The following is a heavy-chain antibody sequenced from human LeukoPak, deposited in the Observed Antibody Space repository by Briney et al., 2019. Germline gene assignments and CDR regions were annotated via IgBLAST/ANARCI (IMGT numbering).Heavy chain of an antibody. J-gene: IGHJ3*02. CDR1: GFTFDDYG. Sequence: GGSLRLSCAASGFTFDDYGMSWVRQAPGKGLEWVSGINWNGGSTGYADSVKDRFTISRDNAKNSLYLQMNSLRAEDTALYYCAREVPRGSYYAFDIWGQGTMVTVSS. D-gene: IGHD1-26*01. CDR2: INWNGGST. V-gene: IGHV3-20*04. CDR3: AREVPRGSYYAFDI.